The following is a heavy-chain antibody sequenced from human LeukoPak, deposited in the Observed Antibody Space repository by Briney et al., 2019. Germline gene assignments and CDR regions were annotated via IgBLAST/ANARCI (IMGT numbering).Heavy chain of an antibody. CDR2: IWYDGSNK. V-gene: IGHV3-33*01. CDR1: GFTFSSYG. J-gene: IGHJ4*02. CDR3: ARDRGYSYAHLLDY. D-gene: IGHD5-18*01. Sequence: PGGSLRLSCAASGFTFSSYGMHWVRQAPGKGLEWVALIWYDGSNKYYEDSVKGRFTISRDNSKNTLYLQMNSLRAEDTAVYYCARDRGYSYAHLLDYWGQGTLVTVSS.